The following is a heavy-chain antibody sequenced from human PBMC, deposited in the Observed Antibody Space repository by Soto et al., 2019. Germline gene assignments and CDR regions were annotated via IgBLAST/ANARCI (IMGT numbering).Heavy chain of an antibody. Sequence: KQSPTLSLTCTVSGGSISSYYWSWIRQPPGKGLEWIGYIYYSGSTNYNPSLKSRVTISVDTSKNQFSLKLSSVTAADTAVYYCARDYDTVTQGCWFDPWGQGTLVTVSS. CDR1: GGSISSYY. J-gene: IGHJ5*02. CDR2: IYYSGST. V-gene: IGHV4-59*01. CDR3: ARDYDTVTQGCWFDP. D-gene: IGHD4-4*01.